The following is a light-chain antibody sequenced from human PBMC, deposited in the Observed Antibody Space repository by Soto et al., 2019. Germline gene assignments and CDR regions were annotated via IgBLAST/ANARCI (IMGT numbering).Light chain of an antibody. V-gene: IGKV1-5*03. CDR2: KAS. CDR3: QQYNSYPLT. CDR1: QSISSW. Sequence: DIQMTQSPSTLTTSVGDRVTITCRASQSISSWLAWYQQKPGKAPKLLIYKASNLESGFPSRFSGSGSGTEFTLTIRSLQPDDFATYYCQQYNSYPLTFGGGTKVEIK. J-gene: IGKJ4*01.